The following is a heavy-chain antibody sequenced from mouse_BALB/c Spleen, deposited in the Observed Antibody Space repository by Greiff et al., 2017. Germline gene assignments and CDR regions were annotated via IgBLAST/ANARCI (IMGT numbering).Heavy chain of an antibody. J-gene: IGHJ4*01. Sequence: VQLQQSGPGLVQPSQSLSITCTVSGFSLTSYGVHWVRQSPGKGLEWLGVIWSGGSTDYNAAFISRLSISKDNSKSQVFFKMNSLQANDTAIYYCARMGIDYAMDYWGQGTSVTVSS. V-gene: IGHV2-2*02. CDR1: GFSLTSYG. CDR3: ARMGIDYAMDY. CDR2: IWSGGST.